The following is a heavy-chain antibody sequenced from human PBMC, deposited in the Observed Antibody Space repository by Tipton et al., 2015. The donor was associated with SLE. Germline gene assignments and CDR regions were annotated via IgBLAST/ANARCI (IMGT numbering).Heavy chain of an antibody. D-gene: IGHD3-22*01. CDR1: GGSISSGSYY. Sequence: TLSLTCTVSGGSISSGSYYWSWIRQPPGKGLEWIASSGSTYYNPSLKSRVTISVDTPKNQFSLKLSSVTAADTAVYYCARRDYYNYSGFDYWGQGTLVTVSS. J-gene: IGHJ4*02. CDR2: SGST. V-gene: IGHV4-39*07. CDR3: ARRDYYNYSGFDY.